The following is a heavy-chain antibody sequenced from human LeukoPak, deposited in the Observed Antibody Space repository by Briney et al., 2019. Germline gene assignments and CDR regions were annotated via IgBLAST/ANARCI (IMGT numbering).Heavy chain of an antibody. D-gene: IGHD2-2*02. CDR1: GGSISSSSYY. V-gene: IGHV4-39*01. Sequence: SEALSLTCTVSGGSISSSSYYWGWIRQPPGKGLEWIGIIYYSGSTYYNPSLKSRVTISVDTSKNQFSLKLSSVTAADTAVYYCARHFYPDIVVVPAAINWFDPWGQGTLVTVSS. CDR3: ARHFYPDIVVVPAAINWFDP. J-gene: IGHJ5*02. CDR2: IYYSGST.